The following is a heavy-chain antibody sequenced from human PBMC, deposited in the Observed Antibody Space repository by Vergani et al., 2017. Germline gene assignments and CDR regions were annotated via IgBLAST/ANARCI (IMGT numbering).Heavy chain of an antibody. CDR1: GGSISSGGYY. D-gene: IGHD3-9*01. CDR2: IYYSGST. J-gene: IGHJ6*02. CDR3: ARVMYRDEASTGYRLEGMDI. Sequence: QVQLQQWGAGLLKPSETLSLTCAVYGGSISSGGYYWSWIRQHPGKGLEWIGYIYYSGSTYYNPSLKSRVTMSVDTSKNQFSLKLRSVTAADTAVYFCARVMYRDEASTGYRLEGMDIWGQGTTVTISS. V-gene: IGHV4-31*11.